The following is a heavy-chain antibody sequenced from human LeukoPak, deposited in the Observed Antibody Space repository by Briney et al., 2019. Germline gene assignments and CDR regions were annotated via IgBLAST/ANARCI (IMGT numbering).Heavy chain of an antibody. Sequence: SETLSLTCTVSGGSLRSSGHWWVWLRQPPGKGLEWIGSIHYSGKVYYNPSLKSRATTSVDTSTDQYSLRLSSATAADTAIYYCARQSGDQSSAWYFDAWGQGTLVTVSS. CDR1: GGSLRSSGHW. CDR3: ARQSGDQSSAWYFDA. J-gene: IGHJ4*02. V-gene: IGHV4-39*01. CDR2: IHYSGKV. D-gene: IGHD6-19*01.